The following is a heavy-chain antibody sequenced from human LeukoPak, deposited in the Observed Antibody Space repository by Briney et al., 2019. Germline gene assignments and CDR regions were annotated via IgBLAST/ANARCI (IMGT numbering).Heavy chain of an antibody. CDR1: GFTFSSYA. CDR3: ARDGHGFV. V-gene: IGHV3-66*01. J-gene: IGHJ6*02. CDR2: IYSGGST. D-gene: IGHD3/OR15-3a*01. Sequence: GGSLRLSCAASGFTFSSYAMSWVRQAPGKGLEWVSVIYSGGSTYYADSAKGRFTISRDNSKNTLYLQMNSLRAEDTAVYYCARDGHGFVWGQGTTATVSS.